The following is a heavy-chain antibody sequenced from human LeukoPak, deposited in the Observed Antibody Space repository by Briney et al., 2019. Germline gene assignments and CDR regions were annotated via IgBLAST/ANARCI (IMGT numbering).Heavy chain of an antibody. CDR1: GFTFSSYA. Sequence: GGSLRLSCAASGFTFSSYAMGWVRQAPGKGLEWVSAISGSGGSTYYADSVKGRFTISRDNSKNTLYLQMNSLRAEDTAVYYCAKHNSAATYYYYGMDVWGQGTTVTVSS. V-gene: IGHV3-23*01. CDR3: AKHNSAATYYYYGMDV. J-gene: IGHJ6*02. CDR2: ISGSGGST. D-gene: IGHD2-2*01.